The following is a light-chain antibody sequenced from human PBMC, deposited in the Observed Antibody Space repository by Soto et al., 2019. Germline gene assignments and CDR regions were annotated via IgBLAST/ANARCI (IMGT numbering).Light chain of an antibody. CDR2: EVT. CDR3: SSFVAGNNYWV. V-gene: IGLV2-8*01. CDR1: SSDVGGYDY. Sequence: QSALTQPPSASGSPGRSVTISCTGTSSDVGGYDYVSWFQQHPGKAPKLIIYEVTKRPSGVPDRFSASKSGNTASLTVSGLQAEDEADYYCSSFVAGNNYWVFGGGTKRPVL. J-gene: IGLJ3*02.